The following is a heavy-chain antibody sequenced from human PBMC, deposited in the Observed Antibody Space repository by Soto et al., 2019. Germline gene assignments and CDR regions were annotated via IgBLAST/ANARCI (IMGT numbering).Heavy chain of an antibody. CDR1: GGTFSSYA. CDR2: IIPIFGTA. D-gene: IGHD6-19*01. Sequence: QVQLVQSGAEVKKPGSSVKVSCKASGGTFSSYAISWVRQAPGQGLEWMGGIIPIFGTANYAQKFQGRVTITADECTSTAYMELSSLRSEDTAEYYCARDAADYKSSGTFDYWGQGTLVTVSS. V-gene: IGHV1-69*12. CDR3: ARDAADYKSSGTFDY. J-gene: IGHJ4*02.